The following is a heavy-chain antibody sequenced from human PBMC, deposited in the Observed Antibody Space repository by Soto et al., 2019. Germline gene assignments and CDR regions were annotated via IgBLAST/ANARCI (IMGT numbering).Heavy chain of an antibody. J-gene: IGHJ5*02. CDR2: VSPTGGIP. Sequence: QVQLVQSGAEVKKPGASVKVSCKASGYTFTSYYMHWVRQAPGQGLEWMRVVSPTGGIPDYAQKFQGRVTMTWDTATSTVYMELISLSSYDTAVYYCARSRGWFDTWGQGTLVTVSS. V-gene: IGHV1-46*01. D-gene: IGHD3-10*01. CDR1: GYTFTSYY. CDR3: ARSRGWFDT.